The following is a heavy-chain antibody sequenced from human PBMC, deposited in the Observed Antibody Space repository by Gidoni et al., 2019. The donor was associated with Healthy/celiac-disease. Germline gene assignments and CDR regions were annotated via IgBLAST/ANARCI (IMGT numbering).Heavy chain of an antibody. CDR2: IIPILGIA. D-gene: IGHD3-22*01. Sequence: QVQLVQSGAAVQQPGSSVKVPCQASGGDFRSYTIRWVRYAPGQGLEWRGRIIPILGIANYAQKFQGRVTITADKSTSTAYMELSSLRSEDTAVYYCARDQRGYYDSSGFGPSYYYYGMDVWGQGTTVTVSS. J-gene: IGHJ6*02. CDR1: GGDFRSYT. CDR3: ARDQRGYYDSSGFGPSYYYYGMDV. V-gene: IGHV1-69*08.